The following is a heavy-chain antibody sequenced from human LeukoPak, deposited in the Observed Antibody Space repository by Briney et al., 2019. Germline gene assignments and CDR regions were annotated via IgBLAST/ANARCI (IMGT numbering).Heavy chain of an antibody. V-gene: IGHV1-69*13. J-gene: IGHJ6*03. Sequence: EASVKVSCKASGGTFSSYAISWVRQAPGQGLEWMGGIIPIFGTANYAQKLQGRVTITADESTSTAYMELSSLRSEDTAVYYCARGFSTEGVANYYYYMDVWGKGTTVTISS. CDR3: ARGFSTEGVANYYYYMDV. CDR2: IIPIFGTA. D-gene: IGHD1-1*01. CDR1: GGTFSSYA.